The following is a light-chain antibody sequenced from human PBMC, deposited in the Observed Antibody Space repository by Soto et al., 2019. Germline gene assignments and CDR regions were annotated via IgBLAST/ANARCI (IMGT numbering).Light chain of an antibody. CDR1: QSVSSN. CDR2: GAS. J-gene: IGKJ2*01. Sequence: EIVMTQSPVTLSVSPGERAALSCRASQSVSSNFAWYQQRPGQAPRLLIYGASTRATGIPARFSGSGSATEFSLTISSLQSEVFAVYYCQQYNNWPYTFGQGTKLEIK. V-gene: IGKV3-15*01. CDR3: QQYNNWPYT.